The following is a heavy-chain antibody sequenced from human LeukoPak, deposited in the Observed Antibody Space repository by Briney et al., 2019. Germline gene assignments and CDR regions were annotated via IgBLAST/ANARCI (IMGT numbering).Heavy chain of an antibody. J-gene: IGHJ4*02. V-gene: IGHV3-74*01. D-gene: IGHD6-19*01. Sequence: GGSLRLSCATSGFPFTTFWMHWVRQAPGKGLVWVSRINHDGSSTNYADSVKGRFNISRENAKNTQYPQMNSLRAEDTAVYYCARRSGRAVAGAFDYWGQGTLVTVSS. CDR1: GFPFTTFW. CDR3: ARRSGRAVAGAFDY. CDR2: INHDGSST.